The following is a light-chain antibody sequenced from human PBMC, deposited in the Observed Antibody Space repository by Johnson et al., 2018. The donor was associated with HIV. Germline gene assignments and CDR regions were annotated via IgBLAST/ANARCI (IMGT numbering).Light chain of an antibody. V-gene: IGLV1-51*02. CDR1: SSNIGNNY. Sequence: QLVLTQPPSVSAAPGQKVTISCSGSSSNIGNNYVSWYQQLPGAAPKLLIYETNKRPSGIPDRFSGSKSGTSATLGITGLQTGDEADYYCGTWDSSLSASYVFGTGTKVAVL. J-gene: IGLJ1*01. CDR3: GTWDSSLSASYV. CDR2: ETN.